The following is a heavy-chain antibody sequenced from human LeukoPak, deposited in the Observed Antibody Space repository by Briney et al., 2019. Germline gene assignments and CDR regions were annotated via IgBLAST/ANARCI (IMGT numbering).Heavy chain of an antibody. CDR1: GFTVSSNY. V-gene: IGHV3-66*01. Sequence: GGSLRLSCAASGFTVSSNYMSWVRQAPGKGLEWVSVIYSGGSTYYADSVKGRFTISRDNSKNTLYLQMNSLRAEDTAVYYCGRDSPRCCKGDGAQGTRATVSS. J-gene: IGHJ4*02. CDR2: IYSGGST. CDR3: GRDSPRCCKGD. D-gene: IGHD3-16*01.